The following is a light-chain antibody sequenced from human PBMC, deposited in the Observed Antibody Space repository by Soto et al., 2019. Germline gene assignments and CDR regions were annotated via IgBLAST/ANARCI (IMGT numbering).Light chain of an antibody. CDR2: KAS. CDR1: QIISSW. J-gene: IGKJ2*01. CDR3: LQDFIYLRR. Sequence: IQMTQSHSTLPASVGARVTITCRASQIISSWLAWYQQKPGKAPKLLIYKASSLESGVPSRFSGSGSGTDFTLTIIGLQPEDSATYYCLQDFIYLRRFCQGTKVAI. V-gene: IGKV1-5*03.